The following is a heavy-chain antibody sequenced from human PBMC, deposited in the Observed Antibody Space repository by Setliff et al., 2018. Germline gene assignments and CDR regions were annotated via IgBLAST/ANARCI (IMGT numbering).Heavy chain of an antibody. V-gene: IGHV4-4*02. J-gene: IGHJ4*02. Sequence: SETLSLTYAVSGGSISSPNWWNWVRQPPGKGLEWIGEIYHSGTTNYNPSPKSRVTMSVDKSRNQFSLGLTSVTAADTAIYYCTRAYSGSHDYWGQGTLVTVSS. D-gene: IGHD1-26*01. CDR2: IYHSGTT. CDR3: TRAYSGSHDY. CDR1: GGSISSPNW.